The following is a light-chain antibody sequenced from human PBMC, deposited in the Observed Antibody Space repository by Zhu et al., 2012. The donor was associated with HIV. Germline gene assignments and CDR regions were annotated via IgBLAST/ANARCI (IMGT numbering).Light chain of an antibody. CDR2: GAS. J-gene: IGKJ1*01. CDR1: LSVNNDY. V-gene: IGKV3-20*01. CDR3: QQYGSAPHT. Sequence: ETVLTQSPGTLSLSPGERATLSCRASLSVNNDYLAWYQQKPGQSPRPLIFGASTRASGIPDRFSGGGSGTDFTLTISRLEPEDCAVYFCQQYGSAPHTFGQGTKVEIK.